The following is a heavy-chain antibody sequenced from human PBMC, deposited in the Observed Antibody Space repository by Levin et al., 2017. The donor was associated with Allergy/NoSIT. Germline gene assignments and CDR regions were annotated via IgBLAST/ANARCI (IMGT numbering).Heavy chain of an antibody. CDR2: IYYSGST. CDR3: ARGAIFGVVIIEDAFDI. V-gene: IGHV4-59*01. Sequence: PSETLSLTCTVSGGSISSYYWSWIRQPPGKGLEWIGYIYYSGSTNYNPSLKSRVTISVDTSKNQFSLKLSSVTAADTAVYYCARGAIFGVVIIEDAFDIWGQGTMVTVSS. D-gene: IGHD3-3*01. J-gene: IGHJ3*02. CDR1: GGSISSYY.